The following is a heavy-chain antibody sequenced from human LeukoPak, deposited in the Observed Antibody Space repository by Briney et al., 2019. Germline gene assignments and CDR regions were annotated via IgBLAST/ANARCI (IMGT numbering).Heavy chain of an antibody. V-gene: IGHV3-53*01. Sequence: PGGSLRLSCAASGFSVSNNFMSWVRQAPGKGLEWVSVIYGIGSTYYADSVKGRFTISRDNSKNTLYLQMNSLRTEDTAMYYCAREATGYDHWGQGTLVTVSS. CDR2: IYGIGST. CDR1: GFSVSNNF. D-gene: IGHD5-12*01. J-gene: IGHJ4*02. CDR3: AREATGYDH.